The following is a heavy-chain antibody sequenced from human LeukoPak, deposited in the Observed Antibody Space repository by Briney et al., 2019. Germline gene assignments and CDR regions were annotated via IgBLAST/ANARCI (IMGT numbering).Heavy chain of an antibody. J-gene: IGHJ3*02. CDR1: GFTFSSYA. D-gene: IGHD4-23*01. Sequence: GGSLRLSCAASGFTFSSYAMSWVRQAPGKGLEWVSAISGSGGSTYYADSVKGRFTISRDNSKGTLYLQMNSLRAEDTAVYYCAKHDYGGNWADAFDIWGQGTMVTVSS. CDR2: ISGSGGST. V-gene: IGHV3-23*01. CDR3: AKHDYGGNWADAFDI.